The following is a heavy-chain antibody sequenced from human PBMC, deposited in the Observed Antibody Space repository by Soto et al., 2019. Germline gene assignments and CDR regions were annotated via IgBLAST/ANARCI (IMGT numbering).Heavy chain of an antibody. D-gene: IGHD2-2*01. CDR1: GFTFSSYS. Sequence: GGSLRLSCAASGFTFSSYSMNWVRQAPGKGLEWVSSISSSSSYIYYADSVKGRFTISRDNAKNSLYLQMNSLRAEDTAVYYCARDLYCSSTSCYGLFYYYYYYMDVWGKGTTVTVSS. V-gene: IGHV3-21*01. CDR3: ARDLYCSSTSCYGLFYYYYYYMDV. J-gene: IGHJ6*03. CDR2: ISSSSSYI.